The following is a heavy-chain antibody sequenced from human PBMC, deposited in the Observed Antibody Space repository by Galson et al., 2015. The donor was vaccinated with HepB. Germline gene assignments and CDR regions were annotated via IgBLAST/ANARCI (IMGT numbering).Heavy chain of an antibody. J-gene: IGHJ4*02. CDR2: IGYDGSKK. D-gene: IGHD4-11*01. CDR3: AKDASNYYIHY. CDR1: GFTFSNYG. Sequence: SLRLSCAASGFTFSNYGMLWVRQAPGKGLEWVAFIGYDGSKKYYADSVKGRFTISRDNSKNTLYLQMNSLRAEDTAVYYCAKDASNYYIHYWAQGTLVTVSS. V-gene: IGHV3-30*02.